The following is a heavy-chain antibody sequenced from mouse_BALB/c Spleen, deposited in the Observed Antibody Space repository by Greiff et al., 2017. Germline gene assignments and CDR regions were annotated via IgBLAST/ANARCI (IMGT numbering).Heavy chain of an antibody. CDR2: IYPGSGNT. CDR3: ARSMGSRRYFDV. J-gene: IGHJ1*01. CDR1: GYTFTDYY. V-gene: IGHV1-77*01. D-gene: IGHD1-1*01. Sequence: VQLQQSGAELARPGASVKLSCKASGYTFTDYYINWVKQRTGQGLEWIGEIYPGSGNTYYNEKFKGKATLTADKSSSTAYMQLSSLTSEDSAVYFCARSMGSRRYFDVWGAGTTVTVSS.